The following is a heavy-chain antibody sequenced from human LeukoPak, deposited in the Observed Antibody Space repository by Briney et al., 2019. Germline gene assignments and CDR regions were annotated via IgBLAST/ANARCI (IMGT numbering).Heavy chain of an antibody. D-gene: IGHD6-13*01. CDR2: IRSKANSYAT. CDR3: TRQASGIAAVEGIY. CDR1: GFTFSGSA. Sequence: GGSLKLSCAASGFTFSGSAMHWVRQASGKGLEWVGRIRSKANSYATAYAASVKGRFTISRDDSKNTAYLQMNSLKTEDTAVYYCTRQASGIAAVEGIYWGQGTLVTVSS. J-gene: IGHJ4*02. V-gene: IGHV3-73*01.